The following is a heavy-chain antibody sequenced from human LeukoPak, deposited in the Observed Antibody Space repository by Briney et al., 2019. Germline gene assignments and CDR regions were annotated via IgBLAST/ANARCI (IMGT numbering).Heavy chain of an antibody. CDR2: IRYDGSNK. D-gene: IGHD3-3*01. V-gene: IGHV3-30*02. CDR1: GFTFSSYG. Sequence: GGSLRLSCAASGFTFSSYGMHWVRQAPGKGLELVAVIRYDGSNKYYADSVKGRFTISRDNSKNTLYLQMNSLRAEDTAVYSCAKPFGDEYLEDWFXPWGQGTLVTXX. CDR3: AKPFGDEYLEDWFXP. J-gene: IGHJ5*02.